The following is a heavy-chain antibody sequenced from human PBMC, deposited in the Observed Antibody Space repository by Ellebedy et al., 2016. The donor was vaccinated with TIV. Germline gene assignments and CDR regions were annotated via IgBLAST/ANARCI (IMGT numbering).Heavy chain of an antibody. J-gene: IGHJ3*02. D-gene: IGHD2-15*01. CDR3: ARDEGRYCSGGSCPYHAFDI. V-gene: IGHV1-46*01. Sequence: AASVKVSCKASGGTFSSYAISWVRQAPGQGLEWMGIINPSGGSTSYAQKFQGRVTMTRDTSTSTVYMVLSGLRSEDTAVYYCARDEGRYCSGGSCPYHAFDIWGQGTMVTVSS. CDR2: INPSGGST. CDR1: GGTFSSYA.